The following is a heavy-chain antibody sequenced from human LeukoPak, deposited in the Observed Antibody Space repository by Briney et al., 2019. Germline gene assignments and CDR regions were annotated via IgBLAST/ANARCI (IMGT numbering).Heavy chain of an antibody. V-gene: IGHV4-4*02. CDR1: GGSISSSNW. D-gene: IGHD6-19*01. J-gene: IGHJ4*02. CDR2: IYHSGST. Sequence: PSGTLSLTCAVSGGSISSSNWWSWVRQPPGKGLEWIGEIYHSGSTNYNPSLKSRVTISVDKSKNHFSLKLTSETAADTAVYYCARTHSVAGTFDYWGQGTLVTVSS. CDR3: ARTHSVAGTFDY.